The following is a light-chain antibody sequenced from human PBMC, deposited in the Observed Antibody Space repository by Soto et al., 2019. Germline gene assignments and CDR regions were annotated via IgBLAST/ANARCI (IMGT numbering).Light chain of an antibody. V-gene: IGLV2-11*01. J-gene: IGLJ1*01. Sequence: QSVLTQPRSVPGSPGQAVTFSCTGTNSDVGGYNYVSWYQQHPDKAPKLIIYDVSKRPSGVPDRFSGSKSGNTASLTISGLQAEDEADYFCSSFAGSYTHVFGTGTKLTVL. CDR3: SSFAGSYTHV. CDR2: DVS. CDR1: NSDVGGYNY.